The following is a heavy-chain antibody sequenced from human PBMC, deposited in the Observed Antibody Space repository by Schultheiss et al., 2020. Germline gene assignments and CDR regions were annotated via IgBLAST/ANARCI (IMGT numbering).Heavy chain of an antibody. Sequence: SQTLSLTCTVSGASISGGCCYWSWIRQPAGKGLEWIGRLYNSRSTNYNPSLKSRATLSADTSKNQFSLRLRSVTAADTAVYYCARGWSFDYWGQGTLVTVSS. CDR3: ARGWSFDY. D-gene: IGHD3-3*01. CDR2: LYNSRST. J-gene: IGHJ4*02. CDR1: GASISGGCCY. V-gene: IGHV4-61*02.